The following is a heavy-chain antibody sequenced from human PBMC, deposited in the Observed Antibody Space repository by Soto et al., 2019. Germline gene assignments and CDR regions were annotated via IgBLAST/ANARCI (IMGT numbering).Heavy chain of an antibody. J-gene: IGHJ4*02. CDR3: ARVAGYGSGSRHFDN. D-gene: IGHD3-10*01. V-gene: IGHV1-18*01. CDR2: SVADSGNT. Sequence: QVQLVQSGAEVTKPGASVRVSCKTSGYTFSTYGLSWVRQAPGQGLEWMGWSVADSGNTVYAQKXQXXXTXXTDRSTNTAYMELRSLRSDDTARYYCARVAGYGSGSRHFDNWGQGTLVTVSS. CDR1: GYTFSTYG.